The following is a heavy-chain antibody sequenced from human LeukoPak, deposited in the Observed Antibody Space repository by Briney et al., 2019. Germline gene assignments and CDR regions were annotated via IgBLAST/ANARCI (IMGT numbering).Heavy chain of an antibody. CDR1: GYSISSGYY. J-gene: IGHJ4*02. Sequence: SETLSLTCTVSGYSISSGYYWGWIRQPPGKGLEWIGSIYHSGSTYYNPSLKSRVTISVDTSKNQFSLKLSSVTAADTAVYYCARRLGYCSGGSCYMIFDYWGQGTLVTVSS. D-gene: IGHD2-15*01. CDR3: ARRLGYCSGGSCYMIFDY. CDR2: IYHSGST. V-gene: IGHV4-38-2*02.